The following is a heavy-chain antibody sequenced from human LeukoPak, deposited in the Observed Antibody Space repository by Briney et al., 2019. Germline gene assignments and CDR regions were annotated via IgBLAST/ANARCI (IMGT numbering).Heavy chain of an antibody. CDR3: ARQVSPDCSSTSCSWFDP. CDR2: IYHSGST. D-gene: IGHD2-2*01. Sequence: PSQTLSLTCAVSGGSISSGGYSWSWIRQPPGKGLEWIVCIYHSGSTYYNPSLKSRVTISVDRSKNQFSLKLSSVTAADTAVYYCARQVSPDCSSTSCSWFDPWGQGTLVTVSS. J-gene: IGHJ5*02. V-gene: IGHV4-30-2*01. CDR1: GGSISSGGYS.